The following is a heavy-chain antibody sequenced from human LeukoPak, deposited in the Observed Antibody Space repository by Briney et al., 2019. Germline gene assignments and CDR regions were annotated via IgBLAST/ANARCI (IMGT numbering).Heavy chain of an antibody. CDR1: GFTFSDHY. Sequence: GGSLRLSCAPSGFTFSDHYMTWLRQAPGKGVETVSYIYNGGDTIYYADSVKGRFTISRDNAKNSLYLQMNSLRAEDTAVYYCAELGITMIGGVWGKGTTVTISS. J-gene: IGHJ6*04. D-gene: IGHD3-10*02. CDR2: IYNGGDTI. V-gene: IGHV3-11*04. CDR3: AELGITMIGGV.